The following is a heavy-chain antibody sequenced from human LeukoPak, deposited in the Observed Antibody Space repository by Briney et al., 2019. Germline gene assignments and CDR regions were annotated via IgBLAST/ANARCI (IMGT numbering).Heavy chain of an antibody. J-gene: IGHJ4*02. V-gene: IGHV3-48*03. Sequence: GGSLRLXCAASGFTFSSYEMNWVRPTPRKGLEWLSYISSTGNTKKYTDSVKGRFIISRDNAKNSLFLQMNSLRAEDTAVYYCARDPSGSTGYFDYWGQGILVTASP. D-gene: IGHD1-26*01. CDR3: ARDPSGSTGYFDY. CDR2: ISSTGNTK. CDR1: GFTFSSYE.